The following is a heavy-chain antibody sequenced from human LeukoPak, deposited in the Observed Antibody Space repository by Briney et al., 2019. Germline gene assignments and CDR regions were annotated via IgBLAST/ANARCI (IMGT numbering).Heavy chain of an antibody. J-gene: IGHJ3*02. CDR2: IYYSGST. V-gene: IGHV4-59*01. CDR1: GGSISSYY. Sequence: TSETLSLTCTVSGGSISSYYWSWIRQPPGKGLEWIGYIYYSGSTNYNPSLKSRVTISVDTSKNQFSLKLSSVTAADTAVYYCARVRYYDSSGFDAFDIWGQGTMVTVSS. CDR3: ARVRYYDSSGFDAFDI. D-gene: IGHD3-22*01.